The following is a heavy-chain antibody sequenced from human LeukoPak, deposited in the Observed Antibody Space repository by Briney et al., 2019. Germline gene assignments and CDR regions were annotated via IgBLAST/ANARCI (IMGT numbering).Heavy chain of an antibody. CDR3: ARVGYSSGWYDY. CDR2: INPNSGGT. Sequence: ASVKVSCRASGYTFTGYYMHWVRQAPGQGPEWMGWINPNSGGTNYAQKFQGRVTMTRDTSISTAYMELSRLRSDDTAVYYCARVGYSSGWYDYWGQGTLVTVSS. CDR1: GYTFTGYY. J-gene: IGHJ4*02. V-gene: IGHV1-2*02. D-gene: IGHD6-19*01.